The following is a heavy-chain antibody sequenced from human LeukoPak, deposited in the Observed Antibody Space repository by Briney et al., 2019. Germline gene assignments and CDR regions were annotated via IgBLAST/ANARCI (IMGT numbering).Heavy chain of an antibody. D-gene: IGHD5-18*01. CDR1: GFTFSGCG. J-gene: IGHJ4*02. CDR3: AKDPHSYGSYFDY. Sequence: GGSLRLSCAASGFTFSGCGMHWVRQAPGKGLEWVAFIWYDGRDKYYTDSVKGRFTISRDNSKNTLYLQMNSLRAEDTAMYYCAKDPHSYGSYFDYWGRGTLVSVSS. V-gene: IGHV3-30*02. CDR2: IWYDGRDK.